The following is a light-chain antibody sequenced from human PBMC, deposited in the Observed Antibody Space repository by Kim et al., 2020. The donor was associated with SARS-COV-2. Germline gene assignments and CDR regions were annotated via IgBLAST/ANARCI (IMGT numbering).Light chain of an antibody. CDR1: IGGQ. V-gene: IGKV3-11*01. CDR2: DTS. CDR3: QQRSDWSLT. Sequence: IGGQLGWYQQKPGQAPRLLIFDTSNRAAGIPARFSGSGSETDFALTINSLEPEDFAVYFCQQRSDWSLTFGGGTKVEI. J-gene: IGKJ4*01.